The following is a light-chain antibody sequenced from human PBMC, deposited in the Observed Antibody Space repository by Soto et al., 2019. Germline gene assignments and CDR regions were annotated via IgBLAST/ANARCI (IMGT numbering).Light chain of an antibody. CDR2: EVS. CDR1: SSDIGGYNY. J-gene: IGLJ1*01. V-gene: IGLV2-8*01. Sequence: QSALTQPPSASGSPGQSVTISCTGTSSDIGGYNYVYWYQQHPGKAPKLMIYEVSKRPSGVPDRFSGSKSGTSASLAITGLQAEDEADYYCQSYDSSLSGYVFGTGTKVTVL. CDR3: QSYDSSLSGYV.